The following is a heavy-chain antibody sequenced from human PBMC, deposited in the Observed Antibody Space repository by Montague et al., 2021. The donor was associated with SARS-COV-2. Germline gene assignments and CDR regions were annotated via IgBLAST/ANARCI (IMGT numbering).Heavy chain of an antibody. CDR1: GGSFSRYY. J-gene: IGHJ6*03. V-gene: IGHV4-34*01. D-gene: IGHD2-2*02. Sequence: SETLSLTCAVYGGSFSRYYWSWIRQPPGKGLEWIGEISQSGNTKYNPSLQSRVSIPLDTSRNQFSLKVRSVTAADTAIYYCARLGDGIVPSPILGLGPYYSFYYMDVWGKGTTVTVSS. CDR2: ISQSGNT. CDR3: ARLGDGIVPSPILGLGPYYSFYYMDV.